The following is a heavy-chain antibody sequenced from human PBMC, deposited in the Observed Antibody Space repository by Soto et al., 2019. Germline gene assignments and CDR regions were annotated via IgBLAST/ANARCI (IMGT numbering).Heavy chain of an antibody. CDR1: GGSISSGDYY. D-gene: IGHD3-22*01. CDR2: IYYSGST. CDR3: ASIYDSSGYYYGNNWFDP. Sequence: QVQLQESGPGLVKPSQTLSLTCTVSGGSISSGDYYWSWIRQHPGKGLEWIGYIYYSGSTYYNPSLKSRVTIPVDTSKNQFSLKLSSVTAADTAVYYCASIYDSSGYYYGNNWFDPWGQGTLVTVSS. V-gene: IGHV4-31*03. J-gene: IGHJ5*02.